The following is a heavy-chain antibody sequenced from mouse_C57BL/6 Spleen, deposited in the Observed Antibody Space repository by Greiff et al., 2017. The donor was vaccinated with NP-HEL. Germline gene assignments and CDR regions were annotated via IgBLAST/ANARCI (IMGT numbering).Heavy chain of an antibody. V-gene: IGHV1-81*01. CDR3: ARQGALITTVVAPLDY. Sequence: QVQLKESGAELARPGASVKLSCKASGYTFTSYGISWVKQRTGQGLEWIGEIYPRSGNTYYNEKFKGKATLTADKSSSTAYMELRSLTSEDSAVYFCARQGALITTVVAPLDYWGQGTTLTVSS. CDR2: IYPRSGNT. J-gene: IGHJ2*01. D-gene: IGHD1-1*01. CDR1: GYTFTSYG.